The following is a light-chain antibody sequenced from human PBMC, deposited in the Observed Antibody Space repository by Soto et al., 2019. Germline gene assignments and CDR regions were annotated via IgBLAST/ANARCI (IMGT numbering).Light chain of an antibody. Sequence: EIVMTQSPATLSVSPGERATLSCRASQSVRSNLAWYQQKPGQAPRLLIYGVSTRATGIPARFSGSGSETEFTLTISSLQSEDFAVDYCQQYNNWPPWTFGQGTNVEVK. V-gene: IGKV3-15*01. CDR2: GVS. J-gene: IGKJ1*01. CDR1: QSVRSN. CDR3: QQYNNWPPWT.